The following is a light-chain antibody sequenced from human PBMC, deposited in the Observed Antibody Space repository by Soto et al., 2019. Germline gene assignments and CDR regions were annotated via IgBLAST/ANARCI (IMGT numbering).Light chain of an antibody. CDR1: SSDVGGYGS. CDR3: SSYTSSRTYV. J-gene: IGLJ1*01. V-gene: IGLV2-14*01. Sequence: QSVLTQPSSLSGPPGQSITISCTGTSSDVGGYGSVSWYQQHPGKAPKLMIYEVSNRPSGVSNRFSGSKSGNTASLTISGLQAEDDADYYCSSYTSSRTYVFGTGTKVTVL. CDR2: EVS.